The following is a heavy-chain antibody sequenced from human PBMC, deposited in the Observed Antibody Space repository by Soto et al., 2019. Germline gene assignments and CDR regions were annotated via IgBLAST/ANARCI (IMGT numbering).Heavy chain of an antibody. J-gene: IGHJ6*02. D-gene: IGHD4-17*01. CDR3: ASVDYGGNYYYYGMDV. V-gene: IGHV3-74*01. Sequence: GGSLRLSCAASGFTFSSYWMHWVRQAPGKGLVWVSRINSDGSSTSYADSVKGRFTISRDNAKNTLYLQMNSLRAEDTAVYYCASVDYGGNYYYYGMDVWGQGTTVTVSS. CDR2: INSDGSST. CDR1: GFTFSSYW.